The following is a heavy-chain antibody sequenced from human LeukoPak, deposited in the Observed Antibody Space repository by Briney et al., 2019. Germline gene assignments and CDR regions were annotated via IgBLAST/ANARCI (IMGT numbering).Heavy chain of an antibody. D-gene: IGHD7-27*01. CDR2: IYHTGST. V-gene: IGHV4-61*01. CDR3: ASRKLGNDY. J-gene: IGHJ4*02. Sequence: PSETLSLTCTVSNDSISSGTYYWSWIRRSPGKGLEWIGYIYHTGSTSYSPSLKSRVTISADTSQNQFSLKLSSVTAADTAVYYCASRKLGNDYWGQGTLVTVSS. CDR1: NDSISSGTYY.